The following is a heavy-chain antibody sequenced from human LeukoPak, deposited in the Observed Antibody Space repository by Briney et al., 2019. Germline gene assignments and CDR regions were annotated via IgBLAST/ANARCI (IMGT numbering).Heavy chain of an antibody. D-gene: IGHD3-22*01. V-gene: IGHV3-33*01. CDR2: IYSDGSKQ. CDR3: ARDLRSGYFDY. Sequence: PGTSLRLSCETSGFTFSHFGMHWVRQAPGKGLEWVAVIYSDGSKQNYADSVKGRFTISRDDSKNTVYLQMNSLRAEDTAVYYCARDLRSGYFDYWGQGTLVTVSS. J-gene: IGHJ4*02. CDR1: GFTFSHFG.